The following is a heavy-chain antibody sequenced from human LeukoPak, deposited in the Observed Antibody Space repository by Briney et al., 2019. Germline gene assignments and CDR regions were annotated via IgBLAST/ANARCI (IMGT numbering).Heavy chain of an antibody. Sequence: GASVKVSCKASGYTFTGYYMHWVRQAPGQGLEGMGWINPKSGGTNYAQKFQGRVTMTRDTSISTAYMELSRLRSDDTAVYYCARWDIVVVPAAGFDYWGQGTLVTVSS. D-gene: IGHD2-2*01. CDR2: INPKSGGT. CDR3: ARWDIVVVPAAGFDY. J-gene: IGHJ4*02. V-gene: IGHV1-2*02. CDR1: GYTFTGYY.